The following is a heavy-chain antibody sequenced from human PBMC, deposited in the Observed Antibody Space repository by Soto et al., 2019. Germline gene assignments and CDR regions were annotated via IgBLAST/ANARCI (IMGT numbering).Heavy chain of an antibody. CDR2: ISYDGSNK. D-gene: IGHD6-13*01. V-gene: IGHV3-30-3*01. CDR3: AREASGSSWTSRGGECAY. Sequence: LILSLEASRFTFSSYAMHWVLQSPGKGLEWVAVISYDGSNKYYADSVKGRFTISRDNSKNTLYLQMNSLRAEDTAVYYCAREASGSSWTSRGGECAYWGQGTLVPVFS. CDR1: RFTFSSYA. J-gene: IGHJ4*02.